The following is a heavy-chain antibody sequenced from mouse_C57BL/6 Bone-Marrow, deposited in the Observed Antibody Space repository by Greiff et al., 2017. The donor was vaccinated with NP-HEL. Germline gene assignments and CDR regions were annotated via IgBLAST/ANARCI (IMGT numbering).Heavy chain of an antibody. D-gene: IGHD1-1*01. CDR1: GYTFTSYW. CDR3: ARTYYYGSSWFAY. J-gene: IGHJ3*01. Sequence: LQQPGAELVKPGASVKMSCKASGYTFTSYWITWVKQRPGQGLEWIGDIYPGSGSTNYNEKFKSKATLTVDTSSSTAYMQLSSLTSEDSAVYYCARTYYYGSSWFAYWGQGTLVTVSA. V-gene: IGHV1-55*01. CDR2: IYPGSGST.